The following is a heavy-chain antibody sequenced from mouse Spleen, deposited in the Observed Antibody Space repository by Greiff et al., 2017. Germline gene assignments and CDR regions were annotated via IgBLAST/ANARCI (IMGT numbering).Heavy chain of an antibody. CDR1: GYTFTSYW. V-gene: IGHV1-59*01. CDR2: IDPSDSYT. D-gene: IGHD1-1*02. J-gene: IGHJ4*01. Sequence: VQLQQPGAELVRPGTSVKLSCKASGYTFTSYWMHWVKQRPGQGLEWIGVIDPSDSYTNYNQKFKGKATLTVDTSSSTAYMQLSSLTSEDSAVYYCARTYGHYAMDYWGQGTSVTVSS. CDR3: ARTYGHYAMDY.